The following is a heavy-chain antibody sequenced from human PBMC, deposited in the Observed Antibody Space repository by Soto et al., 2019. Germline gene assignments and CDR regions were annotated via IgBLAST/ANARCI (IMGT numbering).Heavy chain of an antibody. V-gene: IGHV1-8*01. J-gene: IGHJ6*02. CDR2: VSPNSGNT. CDR3: ARMGVGFGELFTYYYGMDV. Sequence: ASVKVSCKASGYTFTSYDINWVRQATGQGLEWMGWVSPNSGNTGYAQKFQGRVTMTRNTSTSTAYMELSSLRSEDTAVYYCARMGVGFGELFTYYYGMDVWGQGTTVTVSS. D-gene: IGHD3-10*01. CDR1: GYTFTSYD.